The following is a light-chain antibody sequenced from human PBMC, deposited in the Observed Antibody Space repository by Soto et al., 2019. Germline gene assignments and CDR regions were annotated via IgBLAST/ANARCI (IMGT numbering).Light chain of an antibody. Sequence: DIVMTQSPDSLAVSLGERATINCKSSQSVLYTSNNKNYLAWYQHKPGQPPKVLIYWASTREFGVPDRFSGSGSGTHFTLTISSLQAEDFAVYYCQQYYATPPTFGQGTKLEIK. CDR2: WAS. CDR1: QSVLYTSNNKNY. CDR3: QQYYATPPT. V-gene: IGKV4-1*01. J-gene: IGKJ2*01.